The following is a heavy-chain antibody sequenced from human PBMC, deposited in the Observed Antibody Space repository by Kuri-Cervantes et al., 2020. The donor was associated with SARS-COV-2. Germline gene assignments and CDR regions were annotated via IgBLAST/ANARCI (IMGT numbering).Heavy chain of an antibody. D-gene: IGHD3-3*01. J-gene: IGHJ5*02. CDR2: INHSGNT. V-gene: IGHV4-34*01. CDR1: GGSFSDYY. CDR3: ARGLTDPDFWSGYYHNWFDP. Sequence: SQTLSLTCAVYGGSFSDYYWSWVRQPPGKGLEWIGEINHSGNTNYNPSLKSRVTISVDTSKNQFSLKLSSVTAADTAVYYCARGLTDPDFWSGYYHNWFDPWGQGTLVTVSS.